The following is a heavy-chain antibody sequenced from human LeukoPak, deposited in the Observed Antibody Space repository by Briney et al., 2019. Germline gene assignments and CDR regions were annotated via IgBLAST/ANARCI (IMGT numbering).Heavy chain of an antibody. D-gene: IGHD2-15*01. V-gene: IGHV4-30-4*01. J-gene: IGHJ5*02. CDR3: ARRVVAATRDWNNWFDP. CDR2: IYYSGST. CDR1: GGSISSGDYY. Sequence: PSETLSLTCTVSGGSISSGDYYWSWIRQPPGKGLEWIGYIYYSGSTYYNPSLKSRVTISVDTSKNQFSLKLSSVTAADTAVYYCARRVVAATRDWNNWFDPWGQGTLVTVSS.